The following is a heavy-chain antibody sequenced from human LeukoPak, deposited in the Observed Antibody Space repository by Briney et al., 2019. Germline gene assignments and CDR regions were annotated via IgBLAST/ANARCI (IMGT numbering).Heavy chain of an antibody. Sequence: PGGSLRLSCAASGFTFSNYWMHWVRQAPGKGLVWVSRIKTDGTNTGYAESVKGRFTISRDNAKNTVYLQMNSLRAEDTAVYYCARDVWGDRDSYFDYWGQGILVTVSS. D-gene: IGHD3-16*01. J-gene: IGHJ4*02. V-gene: IGHV3-74*01. CDR1: GFTFSNYW. CDR3: ARDVWGDRDSYFDY. CDR2: IKTDGTNT.